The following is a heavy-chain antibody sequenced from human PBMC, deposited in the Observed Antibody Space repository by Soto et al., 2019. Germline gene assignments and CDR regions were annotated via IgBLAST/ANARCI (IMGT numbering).Heavy chain of an antibody. Sequence: PVGSLRLSCAASGFTFSSYAMHWVRQAPGKGLEWVAVISYDGSNKYYADSVKGRFTISRDNSKNTLYLQMNSLRAEDTAVYYCARDGTYYYDSSGYYQHYYYYGMDVWGQGTTVTVSS. J-gene: IGHJ6*02. CDR2: ISYDGSNK. CDR1: GFTFSSYA. V-gene: IGHV3-30-3*01. CDR3: ARDGTYYYDSSGYYQHYYYYGMDV. D-gene: IGHD3-22*01.